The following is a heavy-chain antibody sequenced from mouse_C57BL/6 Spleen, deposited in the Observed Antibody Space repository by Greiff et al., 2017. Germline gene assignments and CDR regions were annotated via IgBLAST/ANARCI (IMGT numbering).Heavy chain of an antibody. Sequence: EVQLQESGPGLVKPSQSLSLTCSVTGYSITSGYYWNWIRQFPGNKLEWMGYISYDGSNNYNPSLKNRISITRDTSKNQFFLKLNSVTTEDTATYYCASLYYDYSYAMDYWGQGTSVTVSS. CDR3: ASLYYDYSYAMDY. D-gene: IGHD2-4*01. CDR2: ISYDGSN. V-gene: IGHV3-6*01. CDR1: GYSITSGYY. J-gene: IGHJ4*01.